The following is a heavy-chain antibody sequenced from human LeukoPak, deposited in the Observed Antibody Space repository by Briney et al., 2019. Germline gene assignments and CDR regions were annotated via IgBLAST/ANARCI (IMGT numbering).Heavy chain of an antibody. D-gene: IGHD3-22*01. J-gene: IGHJ3*02. CDR1: GFTFSSYA. Sequence: GGSLRLSCAASGFTFSSYAMTWVRQAPGKGLEWVSSITGSTAIIRYAESVKGRFTLSRDNSKNTLDLQMNSLRAEDTAVYYCAKSWRYYDSSGYYAFDIWGQGTVVTVSS. V-gene: IGHV3-23*01. CDR2: ITGSTAII. CDR3: AKSWRYYDSSGYYAFDI.